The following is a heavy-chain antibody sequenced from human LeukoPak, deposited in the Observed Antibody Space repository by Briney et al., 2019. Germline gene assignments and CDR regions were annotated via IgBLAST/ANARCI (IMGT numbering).Heavy chain of an antibody. D-gene: IGHD2-2*01. CDR1: GGSISSGSYY. J-gene: IGHJ6*03. CDR2: IYTSGST. V-gene: IGHV4-61*02. Sequence: SQTLSLTCTVSGGSISSGSYYWSWIRQPAGKGLEWIGRIYTSGSTNYNPSLKSRVNISVATSKNHFSLELSSVTAADTAVYYCARADCSSTSCPFLYYYYMDVWGKGTTVTVSS. CDR3: ARADCSSTSCPFLYYYYMDV.